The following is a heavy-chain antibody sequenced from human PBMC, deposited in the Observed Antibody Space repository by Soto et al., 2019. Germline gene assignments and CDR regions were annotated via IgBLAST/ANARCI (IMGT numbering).Heavy chain of an antibody. CDR2: IIPILGIA. J-gene: IGHJ5*02. CDR1: GGTFSSYT. CDR3: AGLQVSSFDP. V-gene: IGHV1-69*02. D-gene: IGHD6-13*01. Sequence: VQLVQSGAEVKKPGSSVKVSCKASGGTFSSYTISWVRQAPGQGLEWMGRIIPILGIANYAQKFQGRVTITSDKFTSTAYMELSSLRSEDTVVYYWAGLQVSSFDPWGQGTLVTVSS.